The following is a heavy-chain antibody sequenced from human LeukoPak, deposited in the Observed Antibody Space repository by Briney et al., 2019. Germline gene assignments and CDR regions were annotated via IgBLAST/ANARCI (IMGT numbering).Heavy chain of an antibody. D-gene: IGHD2-2*01. CDR2: ISGSGDTT. J-gene: IGHJ4*02. CDR3: ARTPQKHCSSTTCYPDY. CDR1: GFTFTNYA. V-gene: IGHV3-23*01. Sequence: GGSLRLSCVASGFTFTNYAMSWVRLAPGTGLEWVSTISGSGDTTYYADSVRGRFTVSRDNSKNTLYLQMNSLRAENTAVYYCARTPQKHCSSTTCYPDYWGQGTLVPVSS.